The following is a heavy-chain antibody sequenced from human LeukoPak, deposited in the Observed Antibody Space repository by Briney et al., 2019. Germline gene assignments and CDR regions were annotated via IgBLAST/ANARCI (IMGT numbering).Heavy chain of an antibody. Sequence: SETLSLTCTVSGGSISSSTYYWGWVRQPPGKGLEWIGNMYYGGSTYYNPSLKSRVTISVDTSNNQFSLKLSSVTAADTAMYYCARPKFNYGTRYFDYWGQGTLVTVSS. CDR1: GGSISSSTYY. V-gene: IGHV4-39*01. CDR3: ARPKFNYGTRYFDY. CDR2: MYYGGST. J-gene: IGHJ4*02. D-gene: IGHD1-14*01.